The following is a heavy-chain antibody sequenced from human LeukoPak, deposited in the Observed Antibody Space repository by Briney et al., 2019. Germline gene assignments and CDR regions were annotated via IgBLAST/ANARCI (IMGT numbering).Heavy chain of an antibody. D-gene: IGHD6-13*01. V-gene: IGHV3-30*02. Sequence: SGGSLRLSCAASGFTFSSYGMHWVRQAPGKGLEWVAFIRYDGSNKYYADSVKGRFTISRDNSKNTLYLQMNSLRAEDTAVYYCAKDSIPTSYSSSLDYWGQGTLVTVSS. CDR1: GFTFSSYG. J-gene: IGHJ4*02. CDR2: IRYDGSNK. CDR3: AKDSIPTSYSSSLDY.